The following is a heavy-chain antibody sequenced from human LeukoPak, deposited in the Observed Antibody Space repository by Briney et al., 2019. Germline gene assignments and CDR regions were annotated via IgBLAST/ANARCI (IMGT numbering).Heavy chain of an antibody. Sequence: SETLSLTCTVSGGSISSYYWSWIRQPPGKGLEWIGYIYYSGSTNYNPSLKSRVTISVDTSKNQFSLKLSSVTAADTAVYYCARHVNSNGSPSDYWGQGTLVTVSS. J-gene: IGHJ4*02. CDR1: GGSISSYY. CDR2: IYYSGST. V-gene: IGHV4-59*01. CDR3: ARHVNSNGSPSDY. D-gene: IGHD1-26*01.